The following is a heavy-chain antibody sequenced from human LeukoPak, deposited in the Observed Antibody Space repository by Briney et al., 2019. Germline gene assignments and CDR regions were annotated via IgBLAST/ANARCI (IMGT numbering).Heavy chain of an antibody. Sequence: SETLSLTCTVSGGSISSYYWSWIRQPAGKGLEWIGRIYTSGSTNYNPSLKSRVTMSVDTSKNQFSLKLSPVTAADTAVYYCARETSQKGAHYMDVWGKGTTVTISS. CDR3: ARETSQKGAHYMDV. V-gene: IGHV4-4*07. D-gene: IGHD3-16*01. CDR1: GGSISSYY. CDR2: IYTSGST. J-gene: IGHJ6*03.